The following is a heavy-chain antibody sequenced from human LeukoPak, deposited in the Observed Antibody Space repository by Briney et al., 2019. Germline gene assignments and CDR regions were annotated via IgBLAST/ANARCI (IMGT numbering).Heavy chain of an antibody. J-gene: IGHJ5*02. CDR2: FDPEDGET. CDR3: ATVPSNWFAP. V-gene: IGHV1-24*01. Sequence: ASVKVSGKVFGYTLTELSMHWVRQAPGKGLDWMGGFDPEDGETIYAQKFQGRVTMTEDTSTDTAYMALSSLRSEDTAVYYWATVPSNWFAPWGQGTLVTVS. CDR1: GYTLTELS.